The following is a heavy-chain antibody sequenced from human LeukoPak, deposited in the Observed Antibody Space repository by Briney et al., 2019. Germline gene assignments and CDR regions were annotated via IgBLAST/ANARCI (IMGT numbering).Heavy chain of an antibody. CDR2: IYHSGSR. J-gene: IGHJ6*02. CDR1: GDSISSGDYY. D-gene: IGHD3-10*01. CDR3: ARATGWPKGSGTFNYYYYGLDV. V-gene: IGHV4-30-4*01. Sequence: PSQTLSLTCTVSGDSISSGDYYWSWIRQPPGKDLEWIGYIYHSGSRYYNPSLKTRVSISKDASKNQFSLKLISVTAADTAIYFCARATGWPKGSGTFNYYYYGLDVWGQGTTVTVSS.